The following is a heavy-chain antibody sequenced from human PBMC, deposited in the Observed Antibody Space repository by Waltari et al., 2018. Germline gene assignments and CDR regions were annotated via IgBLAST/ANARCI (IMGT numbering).Heavy chain of an antibody. CDR3: ARAGREFYSSSWEYYFDY. D-gene: IGHD6-13*01. Sequence: QVQLQQWGAGLLKPSETLSLTCAVYGGSFSGYYWSWIRQPPGKGLEWIGEINHSGSTNYNPSLKSRVTISVDTSKNQFSLKLSSVTAADTAVYYCARAGREFYSSSWEYYFDYWGQGTLVTVSS. CDR2: INHSGST. CDR1: GGSFSGYY. J-gene: IGHJ4*02. V-gene: IGHV4-34*01.